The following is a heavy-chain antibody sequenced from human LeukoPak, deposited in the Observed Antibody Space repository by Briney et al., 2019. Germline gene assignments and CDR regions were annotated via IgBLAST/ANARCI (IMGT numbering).Heavy chain of an antibody. V-gene: IGHV1-8*01. CDR3: ARGQSPFRSGYYWPTDP. Sequence: ASVKVSCKASGYTFTSYDINWVRQATGQGLEWMGWMNPNSGNTGYAQKFQGRVTMTRNTSISTAYMELSSLRSEDTAVYYCARGQSPFRSGYYWPTDPWGQGTLVTVSS. J-gene: IGHJ5*02. D-gene: IGHD3-3*01. CDR1: GYTFTSYD. CDR2: MNPNSGNT.